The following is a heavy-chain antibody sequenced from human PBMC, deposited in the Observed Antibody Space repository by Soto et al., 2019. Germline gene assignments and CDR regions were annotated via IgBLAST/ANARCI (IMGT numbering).Heavy chain of an antibody. J-gene: IGHJ3*02. Sequence: ASVKVSCKASGYTFTSYGISWVRQAPGRGLEWMGWISAYNGNTNYAQKLQGRVTMTTDTSTSTAYMELRSLRSDDTAVYYCAREYYYDSSGYSGNDAFDIWGQGTMVTVSS. CDR2: ISAYNGNT. D-gene: IGHD3-22*01. CDR3: AREYYYDSSGYSGNDAFDI. CDR1: GYTFTSYG. V-gene: IGHV1-18*01.